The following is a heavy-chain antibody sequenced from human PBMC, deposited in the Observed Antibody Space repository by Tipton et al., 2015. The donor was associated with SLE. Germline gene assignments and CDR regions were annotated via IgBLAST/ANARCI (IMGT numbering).Heavy chain of an antibody. CDR3: ARGRPVVVVAADAFDI. D-gene: IGHD2-15*01. CDR1: GGSISSGGYY. J-gene: IGHJ3*02. Sequence: TLSLTCTVSGGSISSGGYYWSWIRQHPGKGLEWIGYIYYSGRTYYNPSLKSRVTISVDTSKNQFSLKLSSVTAADTAVYYCARGRPVVVVAADAFDIWGQGTMVTVSS. CDR2: IYYSGRT. V-gene: IGHV4-31*03.